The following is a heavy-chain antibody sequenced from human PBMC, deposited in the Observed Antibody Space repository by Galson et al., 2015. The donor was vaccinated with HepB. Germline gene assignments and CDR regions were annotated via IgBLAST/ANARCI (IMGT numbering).Heavy chain of an antibody. CDR3: ARDWAVVVIKADDAFDI. Sequence: QSGAEVKKPGASVKVSCKASGYTFTSYGISWVRQAPGQGLEWMGWISAYNGNTSYAQKLQGRVTMTTDTSTSTAYMELRSLRSDDTAVYYCARDWAVVVIKADDAFDIWGQGTMVTVSS. CDR2: ISAYNGNT. J-gene: IGHJ3*02. CDR1: GYTFTSYG. V-gene: IGHV1-18*04. D-gene: IGHD3-22*01.